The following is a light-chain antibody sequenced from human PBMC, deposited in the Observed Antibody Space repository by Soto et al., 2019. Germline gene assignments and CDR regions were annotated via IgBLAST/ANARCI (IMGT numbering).Light chain of an antibody. V-gene: IGKV3-11*01. J-gene: IGKJ1*01. CDR3: QQRSNWPWT. Sequence: EIVLTPSPATLSLSPGQRATLYCRAKRSVSRYLAWYQQKPGQAPRLLIYGETNRATGIPDRFSGSGSGTDFTLTISRLEPEDFAVYYCQQRSNWPWTFGQGTKVDIK. CDR2: GET. CDR1: RSVSRY.